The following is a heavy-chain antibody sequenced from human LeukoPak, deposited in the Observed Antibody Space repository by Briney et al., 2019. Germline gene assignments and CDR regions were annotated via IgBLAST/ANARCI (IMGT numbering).Heavy chain of an antibody. Sequence: GESLKISCKGSGYSFTSYWIGWVRQMPGKGPEWMGIIYPGDSDTRYSPSFQGQVTISADKSISTAYLQWSSLKASDTAMYYCARSNQYYYGSGASADFDYWGQGTLVTVSS. D-gene: IGHD3-10*01. V-gene: IGHV5-51*01. CDR1: GYSFTSYW. CDR3: ARSNQYYYGSGASADFDY. J-gene: IGHJ4*02. CDR2: IYPGDSDT.